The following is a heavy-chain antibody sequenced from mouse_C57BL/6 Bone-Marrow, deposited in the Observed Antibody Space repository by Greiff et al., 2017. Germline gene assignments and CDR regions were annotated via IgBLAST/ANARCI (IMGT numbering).Heavy chain of an antibody. V-gene: IGHV1-4*01. CDR1: GYTFTSYT. CDR3: ARNLDGSSYDYFDY. CDR2: LNPSSGYT. Sequence: VQLQQSGAELARPGASVKMSCKASGYTFTSYTMHWVKQRPGQGLEWIGYLNPSSGYTKYNQKFKDKATLTADKSSSTAYMQLSSLTSEDSAVYYCARNLDGSSYDYFDYWGQGTTLTVSS. D-gene: IGHD1-1*01. J-gene: IGHJ2*01.